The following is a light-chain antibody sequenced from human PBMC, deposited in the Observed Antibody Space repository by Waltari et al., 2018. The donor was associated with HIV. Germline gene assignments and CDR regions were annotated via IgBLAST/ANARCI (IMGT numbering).Light chain of an antibody. J-gene: IGKJ3*01. CDR1: QAITNY. V-gene: IGKV1-27*01. CDR2: DAS. CDR3: QKYNSVPVT. Sequence: DIQMTQSPSSLSASVGDRVTITCRASQAITNYLAWYQQKPGKVPKLLIYDASTLQPGVPSRFSGSGSGTDFTLTISSLQPEDVATYYCQKYNSVPVTFGPGTKVDI.